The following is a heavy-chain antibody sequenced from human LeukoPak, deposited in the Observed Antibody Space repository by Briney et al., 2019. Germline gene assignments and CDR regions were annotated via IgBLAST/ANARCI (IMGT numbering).Heavy chain of an antibody. D-gene: IGHD2-21*02. CDR1: GGSVSSGSYY. Sequence: SETLSLTCTVSGGSVSSGSYYWSWIRQPPGKGLEWIGYIYYSGSTNYNPSLKSRVTISVDTSKNQFSLKLSSVTAADTAVYCCARASYCGGDCSSYFDYWGQGSLVTVSS. J-gene: IGHJ4*02. V-gene: IGHV4-61*01. CDR3: ARASYCGGDCSSYFDY. CDR2: IYYSGST.